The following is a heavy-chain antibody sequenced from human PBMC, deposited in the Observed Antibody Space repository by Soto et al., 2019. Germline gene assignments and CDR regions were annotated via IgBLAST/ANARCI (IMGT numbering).Heavy chain of an antibody. CDR1: GYIFLSYV. D-gene: IGHD6-13*01. CDR2: ISAYNGNT. CDR3: ARGNSSRLFGMDV. J-gene: IGHJ6*02. Sequence: ASVNVSCKCSGYIFLSYVINWVRQAPGQGLEWMGWISAYNGNTNYAQKLQGRVTMTTDTSTSTAYMELRSLRSDDTAVYYCARGNSSRLFGMDVWGQGTTVTVYS. V-gene: IGHV1-18*01.